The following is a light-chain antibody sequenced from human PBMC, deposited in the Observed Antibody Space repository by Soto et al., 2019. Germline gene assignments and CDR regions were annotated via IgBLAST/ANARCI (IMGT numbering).Light chain of an antibody. J-gene: IGKJ1*01. CDR2: AAS. CDR1: QGIRND. CDR3: LQDYNYPWT. V-gene: IGKV1-6*01. Sequence: AIQMTQSPSSLSASVGDRVTITCRASQGIRNDLGWYQQKPGKAPKLLIYAASSLQIRVPSRFSGSRSGTDFTLTISSLQPEDFATYYCLQDYNYPWTFGQGTKVEIK.